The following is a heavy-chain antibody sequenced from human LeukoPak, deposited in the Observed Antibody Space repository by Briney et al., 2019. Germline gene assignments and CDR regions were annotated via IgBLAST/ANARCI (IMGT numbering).Heavy chain of an antibody. CDR2: INHSGST. CDR1: GGSFSGYY. Sequence: PSETLSLTCAVYGGSFSGYYWSWIRQPPGKGLEWIGEINHSGSTNYNPSLKSRVTISVDTSKNQFSLKLSFVTAADTAVYYCARGQIAAAAGTVDYWGQGTLVTVSS. V-gene: IGHV4-34*01. CDR3: ARGQIAAAAGTVDY. J-gene: IGHJ4*02. D-gene: IGHD6-13*01.